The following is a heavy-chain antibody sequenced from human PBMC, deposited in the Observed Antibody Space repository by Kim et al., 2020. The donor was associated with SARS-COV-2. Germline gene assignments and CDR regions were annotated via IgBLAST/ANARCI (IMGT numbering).Heavy chain of an antibody. V-gene: IGHV1-18*01. J-gene: IGHJ4*02. CDR3: ARRYSSGWSVFDY. D-gene: IGHD6-19*01. Sequence: YAQKLQGRVTMTTDTSTSTAYMELRSLRSDDTAVYYCARRYSSGWSVFDYWGQGTLVTVSS.